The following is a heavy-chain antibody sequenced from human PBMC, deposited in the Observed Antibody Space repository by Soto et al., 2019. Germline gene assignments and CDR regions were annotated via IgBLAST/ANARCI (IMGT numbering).Heavy chain of an antibody. Sequence: EVQLVESGGGLVKPGGSLRLSCAASGFTCSNAWMSWVRQAPGKGLEWVGRIKSKTDGGTTDYAAPVKGRFTISRDDSENTLYLQMNSLKTEDTAVYYCTTGYCSGGSSYFGGGYYYYYGMDVWGQGTTVTVSS. CDR2: IKSKTDGGTT. J-gene: IGHJ6*02. D-gene: IGHD2-15*01. CDR1: GFTCSNAW. V-gene: IGHV3-15*01. CDR3: TTGYCSGGSSYFGGGYYYYYGMDV.